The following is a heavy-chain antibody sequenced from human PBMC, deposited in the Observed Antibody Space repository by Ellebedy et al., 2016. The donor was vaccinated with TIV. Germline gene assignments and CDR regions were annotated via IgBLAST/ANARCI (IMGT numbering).Heavy chain of an antibody. CDR2: IKQDGSDK. CDR1: GGSISSPG. J-gene: IGHJ5*02. Sequence: PGGSLRLSCAVSGGSISSPGSPWSWIRQSPGRGLEWVANIKQDGSDKFYVDSVKGRFTISRDNAKNSLSLEMKNLRVEDTAVYYCVRAGLEYDFWTGSNWHDPWGQGILVSVSS. CDR3: VRAGLEYDFWTGSNWHDP. V-gene: IGHV3-7*04. D-gene: IGHD3-3*01.